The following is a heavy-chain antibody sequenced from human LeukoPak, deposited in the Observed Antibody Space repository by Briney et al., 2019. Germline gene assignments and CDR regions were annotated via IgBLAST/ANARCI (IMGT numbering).Heavy chain of an antibody. CDR1: GFTFSSYW. Sequence: PGGSLRLSCAASGFTFSSYWMSWVRQAPGKGLEWVANIKQDGSEKYYVDSVKGRFTISRDNAKNSLYLQMNSLRAEDTAVYYCARDTPGYGGDDFDYWGQGALVTVSS. D-gene: IGHD4-23*01. CDR2: IKQDGSEK. V-gene: IGHV3-7*01. J-gene: IGHJ4*02. CDR3: ARDTPGYGGDDFDY.